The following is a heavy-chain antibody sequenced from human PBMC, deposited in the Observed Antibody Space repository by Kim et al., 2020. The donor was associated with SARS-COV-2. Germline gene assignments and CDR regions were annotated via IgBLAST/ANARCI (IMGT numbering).Heavy chain of an antibody. CDR3: ASGVHSNYDRRVYYFDY. D-gene: IGHD4-4*01. Sequence: SETLSLTCAVYGGSFSNSYWSWIRQPPGKGLEWIGEINHSGSTNYNPSLKSRVTISVDTSKNQFSLKLSSVTAADTAVYYCASGVHSNYDRRVYYFDYWGQGTLVTVSS. CDR1: GGSFSNSY. CDR2: INHSGST. V-gene: IGHV4-34*01. J-gene: IGHJ4*02.